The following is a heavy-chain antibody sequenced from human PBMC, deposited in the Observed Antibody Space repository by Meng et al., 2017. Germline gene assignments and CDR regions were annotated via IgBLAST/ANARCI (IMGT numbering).Heavy chain of an antibody. V-gene: IGHV3-48*03. CDR1: GFTFSSYE. CDR2: ISSSGSTI. Sequence: GESLKISCAASGFTFSSYEMNWVRQAPGKGLEWVSYISSSGSTIYYADSVKGRFTISRDNAKNSLYLQMNSLRAEDTAVYYCARDKYYYDSGGPNYYYYGMDVWGQGTTVTVSS. D-gene: IGHD3-22*01. J-gene: IGHJ6*02. CDR3: ARDKYYYDSGGPNYYYYGMDV.